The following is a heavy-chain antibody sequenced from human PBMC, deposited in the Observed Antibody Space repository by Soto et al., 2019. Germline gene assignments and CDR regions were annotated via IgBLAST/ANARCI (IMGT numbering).Heavy chain of an antibody. CDR1: GFTFSSES. CDR3: TRDHLNY. J-gene: IGHJ4*02. V-gene: IGHV3-48*02. Sequence: GGSLRLSCAASGFTFSSESMNWVRQAPGKGLEWVSYISSSSSTIYYADSVKGRFTISRDNAKNSLYLRMSSLTDEDTAVYYCTRDHLNYWGQGTLVTVS. CDR2: ISSSSSTI.